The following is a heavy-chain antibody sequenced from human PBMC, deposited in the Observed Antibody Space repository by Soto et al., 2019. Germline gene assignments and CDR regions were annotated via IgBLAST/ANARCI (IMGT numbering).Heavy chain of an antibody. CDR3: ERHQPPGQHAHYYGSGSYFGWFDP. J-gene: IGHJ5*02. D-gene: IGHD3-10*01. CDR2: IYYSGST. Sequence: QLQLQESGPGLVKPSETLSLTCTVSGGSISSSSYYWGWIRQPPGKGLEWIGSIYYSGSTYYNPSLKSRVTISVDTSKNQFSLKLSSVTAADTALYYCERHQPPGQHAHYYGSGSYFGWFDPCVHGTLVTVSS. CDR1: GGSISSSSYY. V-gene: IGHV4-39*01.